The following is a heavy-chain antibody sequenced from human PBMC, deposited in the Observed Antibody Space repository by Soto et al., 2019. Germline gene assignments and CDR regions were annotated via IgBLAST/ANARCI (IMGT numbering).Heavy chain of an antibody. J-gene: IGHJ4*02. CDR3: ARTSARVWDY. V-gene: IGHV4-59*08. D-gene: IGHD3-16*01. CDR2: IYYSGST. Sequence: QVQLQESGPGLVKPSETLSLTCTVSGGSISSYYWSWIRQPPGTGLEWIGYIYYSGSTNYNPSLKSRIALSVDTTKNQFSLMLSYVTAAVTAVYYCARTSARVWDYWGQGTLVTVSS. CDR1: GGSISSYY.